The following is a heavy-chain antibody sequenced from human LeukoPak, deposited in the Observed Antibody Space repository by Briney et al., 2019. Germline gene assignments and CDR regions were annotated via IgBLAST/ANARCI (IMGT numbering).Heavy chain of an antibody. D-gene: IGHD5-18*01. J-gene: IGHJ4*02. CDR3: AKAIGYSYGYDDY. CDR1: GFTFSSYA. CDR2: VSDSGRGT. Sequence: QTGGSLRLSCAASGFTFSSYAMAWVRQAPGKGLEWVSSVSDSGRGTYYADSVKGRFTISRDNSKSTLYLQMNSLTAEDTAIYYCAKAIGYSYGYDDYWGQGTVVTVSS. V-gene: IGHV3-23*01.